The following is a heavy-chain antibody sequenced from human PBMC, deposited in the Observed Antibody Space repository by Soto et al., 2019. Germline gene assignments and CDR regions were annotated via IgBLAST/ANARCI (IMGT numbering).Heavy chain of an antibody. J-gene: IGHJ4*02. Sequence: QVQLVESGGGVVQPGRSLRLSCAASGFTFSNYDMHWVRQAPGKGLEWVAVISYDGSNKYYADSVKGRFTISRDNSKNTVYLQMNSLRVEDTAVYYCAKDLPVQWAFDYWGPGTLVTVSS. CDR2: ISYDGSNK. D-gene: IGHD1-26*01. CDR1: GFTFSNYD. CDR3: AKDLPVQWAFDY. V-gene: IGHV3-30*18.